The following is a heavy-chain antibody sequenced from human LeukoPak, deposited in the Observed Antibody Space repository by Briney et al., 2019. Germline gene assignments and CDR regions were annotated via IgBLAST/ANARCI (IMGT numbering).Heavy chain of an antibody. V-gene: IGHV3-23*01. D-gene: IGHD4-17*01. J-gene: IGHJ4*02. Sequence: GRSPRLSCAASGFTFSSYAMSWVRQAPGKGLEWVSAISGSGGSTYYADSVKGRFTISRDNSKNTLYLQMNSLRAEDTAVYYCAIIDDYGDYGGYWGQGTLVTVSS. CDR3: AIIDDYGDYGGY. CDR2: ISGSGGST. CDR1: GFTFSSYA.